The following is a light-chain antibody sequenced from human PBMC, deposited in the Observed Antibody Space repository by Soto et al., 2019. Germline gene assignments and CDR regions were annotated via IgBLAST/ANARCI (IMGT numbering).Light chain of an antibody. J-gene: IGKJ4*01. CDR3: QQYGDWPGA. CDR2: DAS. CDR1: QSVGSK. V-gene: IGKV3D-15*01. Sequence: EVGMARSPPTLSVSPGERATLSCRASQSVGSKLAWYQQRPGQAPRLLIYDASNRATGIPARFSGSGSGTEFSLTISSLQSEDFAVYSCQQYGDWPGAFGGGTKVDIK.